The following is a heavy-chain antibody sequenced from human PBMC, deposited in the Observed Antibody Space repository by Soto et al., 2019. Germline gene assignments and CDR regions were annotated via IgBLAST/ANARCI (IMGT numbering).Heavy chain of an antibody. CDR3: AREGTYCTHGVFYRIRWFDP. Sequence: QVQLVQSGAEVKKPGSSVKVSCKASGGTFSSYAISWVRQAPGQGLEWMGGIIPIFGTANYAQKFQGRVTITADESTSTAYMELSSLRSEDTAVYYCAREGTYCTHGVFYRIRWFDPWGQGTLVTVSS. CDR2: IIPIFGTA. D-gene: IGHD2-8*01. J-gene: IGHJ5*02. CDR1: GGTFSSYA. V-gene: IGHV1-69*12.